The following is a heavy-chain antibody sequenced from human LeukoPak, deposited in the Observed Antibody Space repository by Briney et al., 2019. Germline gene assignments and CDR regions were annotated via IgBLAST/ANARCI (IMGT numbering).Heavy chain of an antibody. CDR2: IYHSGGT. V-gene: IGHV4-30-2*01. CDR3: ARGSSSNDY. D-gene: IGHD6-6*01. Sequence: SQTLSLTCTVSGGSISSGSYYWSWIRQPPGKGLEWIGYIYHSGGTYYNPSPKSRVTISVDRSKNQFSLKLSSVTAADTAVYYCARGSSSNDYWGQGTLVTVSS. J-gene: IGHJ4*02. CDR1: GGSISSGSYY.